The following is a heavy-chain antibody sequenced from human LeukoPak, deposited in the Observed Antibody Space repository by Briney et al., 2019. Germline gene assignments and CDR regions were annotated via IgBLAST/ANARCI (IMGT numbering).Heavy chain of an antibody. CDR2: IIPIFGTA. CDR1: GGTFSSYA. V-gene: IGHV1-69*13. D-gene: IGHD6-19*01. Sequence: ASVKVSCKATGGTFSSYAISWVRQAPGQGLEWMGGIIPIFGTANYAQKFQGRVTITADESTSTAYMEVSSQRSEDTAVYYCARDSPTLYSSGWYDYWGQGTLVTVSS. J-gene: IGHJ4*02. CDR3: ARDSPTLYSSGWYDY.